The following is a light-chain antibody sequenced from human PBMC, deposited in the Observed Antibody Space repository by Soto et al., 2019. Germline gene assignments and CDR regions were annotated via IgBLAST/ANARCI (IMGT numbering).Light chain of an antibody. J-gene: IGLJ1*01. V-gene: IGLV7-46*01. CDR2: DTS. Sequence: QAVVTQEPSLTVSPGGTVTLTCGSSTGAVATGHYAYWFQLKPGRAPRPLIYDTSNKFSWTPARFSGSLLGGKAALTLSGAQPEDEADYSCLLYIGDYVFGTGTKLTVL. CDR3: LLYIGDYV. CDR1: TGAVATGHY.